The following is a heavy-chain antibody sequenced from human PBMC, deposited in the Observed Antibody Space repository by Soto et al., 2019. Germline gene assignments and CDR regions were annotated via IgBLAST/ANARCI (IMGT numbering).Heavy chain of an antibody. Sequence: TGGSLRLSCAASGFTFSSYAMSWVRQAPGKGLEWVSAISGSGGSTYYADSVKGRFTISRDNSKNTLYLQMNSLRAEDTAVYYCAKSPPCSGGSCYLFDYWGQGTLVTVSS. J-gene: IGHJ4*02. V-gene: IGHV3-23*01. CDR3: AKSPPCSGGSCYLFDY. CDR1: GFTFSSYA. D-gene: IGHD2-15*01. CDR2: ISGSGGST.